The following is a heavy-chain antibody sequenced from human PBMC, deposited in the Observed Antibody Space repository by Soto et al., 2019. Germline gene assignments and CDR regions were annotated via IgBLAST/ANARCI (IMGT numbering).Heavy chain of an antibody. D-gene: IGHD6-13*01. CDR1: GYTFTSYY. J-gene: IGHJ6*02. V-gene: IGHV1-46*01. CDR3: ARDRGVSGSSWSIYYYYGMDV. Sequence: VKGSCKASGYTFTSYYMHWVRQAPGQGLEWMGIINPSGGSTSYAQKFQGRVTMTRDTSTSTVYMELSSLRSEDTAVYYCARDRGVSGSSWSIYYYYGMDVWGQGTTVTVSS. CDR2: INPSGGST.